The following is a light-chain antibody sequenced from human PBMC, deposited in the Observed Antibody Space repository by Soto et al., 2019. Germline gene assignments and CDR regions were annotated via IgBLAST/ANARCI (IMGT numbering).Light chain of an antibody. CDR1: NIGSKS. J-gene: IGLJ1*01. CDR3: QGWDNTSDHPVYV. CDR2: DDS. V-gene: IGLV3-21*02. Sequence: SYELTQPPSVSVAPGQTASITCGGSNIGSKSVQWYRQKPGQAPLLVVNDDSDRPSGIPERFSGSNSGNTATLTISRVEAGDEADYYWQGWDNTSDHPVYVFGTGTKLTVL.